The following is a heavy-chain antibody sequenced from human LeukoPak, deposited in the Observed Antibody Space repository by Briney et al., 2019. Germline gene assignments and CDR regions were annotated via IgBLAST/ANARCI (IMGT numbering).Heavy chain of an antibody. D-gene: IGHD6-13*01. Sequence: SETLSLTCTVSGASISSYYWSWIRQPAGKGLEWIGRIYTTGSTNYSPSLKSRVTMSVDTSKNQFSLMLTSVTAADTALYYCARDGIAGQQMYYYMDVWGKGTPVTVSS. V-gene: IGHV4-4*07. CDR1: GASISSYY. J-gene: IGHJ6*03. CDR2: IYTTGST. CDR3: ARDGIAGQQMYYYMDV.